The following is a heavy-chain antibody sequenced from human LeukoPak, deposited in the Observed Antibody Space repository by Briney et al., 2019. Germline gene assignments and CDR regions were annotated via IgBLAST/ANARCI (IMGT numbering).Heavy chain of an antibody. D-gene: IGHD3-9*01. CDR2: ISSSSSYI. J-gene: IGHJ6*03. Sequence: GGSLRLSCAASGFTFSSYSMNWVRQAPGKGLEWVSSISSSSSYIYYADSVKGRFTISRDNAKNSLYLQMNSLRAEDTAVYYCARARDPLRNFDWLPSHVYYMDVWGKGTTVTVSS. V-gene: IGHV3-21*01. CDR1: GFTFSSYS. CDR3: ARARDPLRNFDWLPSHVYYMDV.